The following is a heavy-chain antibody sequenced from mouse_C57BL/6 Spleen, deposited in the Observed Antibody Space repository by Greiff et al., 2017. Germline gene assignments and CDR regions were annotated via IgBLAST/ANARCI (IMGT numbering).Heavy chain of an antibody. CDR2: IYPGDGDT. J-gene: IGHJ4*01. CDR3: ARTYYYGSSYVGAMDY. Sequence: QLQQSGPELVKPGASVKISCKASGYAFSSSWMNWVKQRPGKGLEWIGRIYPGDGDTNYNGKFKGKATLTADKSSSTAYMQLSSLTSEDSAVYFCARTYYYGSSYVGAMDYWGQGTSVTVSS. V-gene: IGHV1-82*01. D-gene: IGHD1-1*01. CDR1: GYAFSSSW.